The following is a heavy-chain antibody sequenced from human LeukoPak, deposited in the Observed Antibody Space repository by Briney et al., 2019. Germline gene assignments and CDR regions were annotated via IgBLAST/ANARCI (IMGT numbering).Heavy chain of an antibody. Sequence: GGSLRLSCSASGFTFSSYAMHWVRQAPGKGLEYVSATSSNGGSTYYADSVKGRFTISRDNSKNTLYLQMSSLRAEDTAVYYCVPGVIVGATTGDYWGQGTLVTVSS. V-gene: IGHV3-64D*06. D-gene: IGHD1-26*01. CDR1: GFTFSSYA. CDR3: VPGVIVGATTGDY. J-gene: IGHJ4*02. CDR2: TSSNGGST.